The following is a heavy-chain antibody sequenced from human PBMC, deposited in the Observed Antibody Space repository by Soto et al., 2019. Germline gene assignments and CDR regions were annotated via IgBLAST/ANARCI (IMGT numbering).Heavy chain of an antibody. CDR2: ISAYNGNT. Sequence: ASVKVSCKASGYTFSRYGIMWVRQAPGQGLEWMGWISAYNGNTNSAEKFRGRLTMTTDASTTTAYMELRSLRSDDTAIYYCARDQGFRVVINSNWFDPWGQGTLVTVS. CDR3: ARDQGFRVVINSNWFDP. J-gene: IGHJ5*02. V-gene: IGHV1-18*01. CDR1: GYTFSRYG. D-gene: IGHD2-21*01.